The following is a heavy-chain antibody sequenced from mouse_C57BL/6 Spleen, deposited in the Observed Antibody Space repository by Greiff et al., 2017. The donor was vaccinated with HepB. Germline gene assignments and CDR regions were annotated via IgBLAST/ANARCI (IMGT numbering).Heavy chain of an antibody. CDR1: GYTFTSYW. CDR3: ARARYYGSSCWDVDD. D-gene: IGHD1-1*01. CDR2: IDPSDSDT. V-gene: IGHV1-50*01. J-gene: IGHJ1*03. Sequence: VQLQQPGAELVKPGASVKLSCKASGYTFTSYWMQWVKQRPGQGLEWIGEIDPSDSDTNYNQKFKGKATLTVDTSSSTAYMQLSSLTSEDSAVYYCARARYYGSSCWDVDDWGTGTTVTVSS.